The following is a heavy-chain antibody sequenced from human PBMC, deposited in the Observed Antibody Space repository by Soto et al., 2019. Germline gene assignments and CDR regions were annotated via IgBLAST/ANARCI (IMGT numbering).Heavy chain of an antibody. CDR2: IYYSGST. CDR3: AREVLPATAPFDY. Sequence: QVQLQESGPRLVKPSETLSLTCIVSGGSISSYYWSWIRQPPGKGLEWIGYIYYSGSTNYNPSLKSRVTISVDTSKNQFSLKLSSVTAADTAVYYCAREVLPATAPFDYWGQGTLVTVSS. D-gene: IGHD2-2*01. CDR1: GGSISSYY. V-gene: IGHV4-59*01. J-gene: IGHJ4*02.